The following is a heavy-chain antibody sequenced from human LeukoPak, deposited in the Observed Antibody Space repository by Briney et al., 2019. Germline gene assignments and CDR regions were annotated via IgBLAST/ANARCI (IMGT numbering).Heavy chain of an antibody. J-gene: IGHJ3*02. Sequence: SETLSLTCAVYGGSFSVYYWSWIRQPPGKGLEWIGEIKHSGSTNYNPSLKSRVTISVDTSKNQFSLKLSSVTAADTAVYYCASRLKSLSGYYAFDIWGQGTMVTVSS. D-gene: IGHD3-22*01. V-gene: IGHV4-34*01. CDR1: GGSFSVYY. CDR2: IKHSGST. CDR3: ASRLKSLSGYYAFDI.